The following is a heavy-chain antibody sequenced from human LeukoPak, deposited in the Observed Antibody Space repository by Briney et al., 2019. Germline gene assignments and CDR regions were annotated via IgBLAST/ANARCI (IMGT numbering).Heavy chain of an antibody. V-gene: IGHV4-34*01. CDR1: GGSFSGYY. Sequence: SETLSLTCAVYGGSFSGYYWSWIRQPPGKGLEWIGEINHSGGTNYNPSLKSRVTISVDTSKNQFSLKLSSVTAADTAVYYCARGARSSWYDYWGQGTLVTVSS. CDR2: INHSGGT. J-gene: IGHJ4*02. CDR3: ARGARSSWYDY. D-gene: IGHD6-13*01.